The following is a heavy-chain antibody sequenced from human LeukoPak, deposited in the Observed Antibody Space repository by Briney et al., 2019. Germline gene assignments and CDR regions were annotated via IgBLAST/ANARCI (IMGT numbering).Heavy chain of an antibody. CDR3: ARVSNPTALDY. D-gene: IGHD2/OR15-2a*01. V-gene: IGHV4-34*01. CDR1: GGSFSGYY. Sequence: SETLSLTCAVYGGSFSGYYWSWIRQPPGKGLEWIGEINHSGSTNYNPSLKSRVTISVDTSKNQFSLELSSVTAADTAVYYCARVSNPTALDYWGQGTLVTVSS. J-gene: IGHJ4*02. CDR2: INHSGST.